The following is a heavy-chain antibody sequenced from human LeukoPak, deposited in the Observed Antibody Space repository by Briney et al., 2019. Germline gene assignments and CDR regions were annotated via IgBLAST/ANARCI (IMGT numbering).Heavy chain of an antibody. J-gene: IGHJ4*02. Sequence: KRGESLKISCKGSGYSFTSYWIGWVRQMPGKGLEWMGIIYPGDSDTRYGPSFQGQVTISADKSISTAYLQWSSLKASDTAMYYCASSSDYYDSSGYPDYWGQGTLVTVSS. D-gene: IGHD3-22*01. CDR3: ASSSDYYDSSGYPDY. CDR1: GYSFTSYW. V-gene: IGHV5-51*01. CDR2: IYPGDSDT.